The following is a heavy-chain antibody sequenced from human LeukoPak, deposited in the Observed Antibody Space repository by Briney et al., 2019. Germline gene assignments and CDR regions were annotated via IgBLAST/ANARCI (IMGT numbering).Heavy chain of an antibody. V-gene: IGHV3-21*01. CDR2: ISSSSSYI. CDR3: ARGPPMVRGVNDPYYYYYYYMDV. Sequence: PGGSLRLSCAASGFTFSSYSMNWVRQAPGKGLEWVSSISSSSSYIYYADSVKGRFTISRDNAKNSLYLQMNSLRAEDTAVYYCARGPPMVRGVNDPYYYYYYYMDVWGKGTTVTVSS. D-gene: IGHD3-10*01. J-gene: IGHJ6*03. CDR1: GFTFSSYS.